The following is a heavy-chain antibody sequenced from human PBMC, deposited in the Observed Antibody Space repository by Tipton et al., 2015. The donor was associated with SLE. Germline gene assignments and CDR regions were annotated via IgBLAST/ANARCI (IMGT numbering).Heavy chain of an antibody. CDR2: IYPDDADT. Sequence: QLVQSGAEVKKSGESLKISCQGSGYNFPNYWIGWVRQMPGKGLEWMGIIYPDDADTRYSPSFQGHVTMSADTSFNSAYLQWDNLKASDSAMYYCALHIVTPLDHWGQGTLVSVSS. J-gene: IGHJ4*02. V-gene: IGHV5-51*03. CDR1: GYNFPNYW. CDR3: ALHIVTPLDH. D-gene: IGHD2/OR15-2a*01.